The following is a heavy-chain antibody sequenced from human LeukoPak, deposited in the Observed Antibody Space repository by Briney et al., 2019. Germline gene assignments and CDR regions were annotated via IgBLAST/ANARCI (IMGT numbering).Heavy chain of an antibody. V-gene: IGHV3-11*01. D-gene: IGHD6-19*01. CDR2: ITNSDSPI. Sequence: GGSLRLSCAASGFTFSDHYMSWIRQAPGKGLEWVSYITNSDSPIYYADSVKGRFTISRDNAKNSLYLQMNSLRAEDTAVYYCAKGQQWLAASSVVDYWGQGTLVTVSS. CDR3: AKGQQWLAASSVVDY. CDR1: GFTFSDHY. J-gene: IGHJ4*02.